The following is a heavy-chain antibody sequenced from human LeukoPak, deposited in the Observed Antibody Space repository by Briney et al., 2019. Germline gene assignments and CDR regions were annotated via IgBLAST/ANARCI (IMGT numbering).Heavy chain of an antibody. Sequence: SETLSLTCTVSGGSISSYYWSWIRQPPGKGLEWIGYIYYSGSTNYNPSLKSRVTISVDTSKNQFSLKLISVPAAATAVYYCARDNPGMRAFDYWGQGTLVTVSS. CDR2: IYYSGST. CDR3: ARDNPGMRAFDY. V-gene: IGHV4-59*01. J-gene: IGHJ4*02. CDR1: GGSISSYY.